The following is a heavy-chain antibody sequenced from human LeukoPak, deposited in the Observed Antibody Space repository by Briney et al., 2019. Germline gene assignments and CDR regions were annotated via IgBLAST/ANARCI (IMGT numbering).Heavy chain of an antibody. D-gene: IGHD6-19*01. J-gene: IGHJ4*02. V-gene: IGHV3-48*03. CDR1: GFTFSSYE. Sequence: GSLRLSCAASGFTFSSYEMNWVRQAPGKGLEWVSYISSSGSTIYYADSVKGRFTISRENAKNSLYLQMNSLRAEDTAVYYCATQYSSDSFDYWGQGTLVTVSS. CDR2: ISSSGSTI. CDR3: ATQYSSDSFDY.